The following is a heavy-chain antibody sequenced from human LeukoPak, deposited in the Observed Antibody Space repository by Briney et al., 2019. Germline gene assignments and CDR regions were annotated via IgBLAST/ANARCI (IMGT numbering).Heavy chain of an antibody. CDR1: GYTFTSYY. CDR2: INPSGGTT. J-gene: IGHJ6*04. D-gene: IGHD1-1*01. V-gene: IGHV1-46*01. CDR3: ARDPRTTGTTPYYYYGMDV. Sequence: ASVKVSCKASGYTFTSYYLHRVRQAPGQGLEWMGIINPSGGTTTYAQKFQGRVTMTRDTSTSTVHMELSSLRYEDTAVYYCARDPRTTGTTPYYYYGMDVWGKGTTVTVSS.